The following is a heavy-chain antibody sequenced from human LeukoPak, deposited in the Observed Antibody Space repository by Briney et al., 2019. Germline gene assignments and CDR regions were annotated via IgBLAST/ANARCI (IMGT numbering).Heavy chain of an antibody. J-gene: IGHJ4*02. D-gene: IGHD6-13*01. CDR2: LHYAGTP. CDR3: ARHNRMGAAATLGVFDS. V-gene: IGHV4-39*01. CDR1: GDSISSSNYY. Sequence: SETLSLTCTVSGDSISSSNYYWGWIRPPPGQRLEWIGSLHYAGTPYYDPSLRSRVSLSVDTSKNQFSLKLSSVTAADTAVYYCARHNRMGAAATLGVFDSWGQGTLVTVSS.